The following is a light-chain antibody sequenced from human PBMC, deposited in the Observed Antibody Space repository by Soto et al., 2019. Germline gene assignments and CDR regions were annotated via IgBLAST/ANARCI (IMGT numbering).Light chain of an antibody. J-gene: IGLJ1*01. V-gene: IGLV2-8*01. CDR1: SRDVGGYKY. CDR3: SSYAGINNLGV. CDR2: EVN. Sequence: QSALTQPPSASGSPGQSVTISCTGTSRDVGGYKYVSWYQQHPGKAPKLMIFEVNKRPSGVPDRFSGSKSGHTASLTVSGLQAEDEADYYCSSYAGINNLGVFGTGTKLTVL.